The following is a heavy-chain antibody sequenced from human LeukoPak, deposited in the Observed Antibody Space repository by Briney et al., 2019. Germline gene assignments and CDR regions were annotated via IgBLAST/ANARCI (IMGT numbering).Heavy chain of an antibody. CDR2: IYHSGST. CDR3: ARRAEYCSSTSCPRHYYYMDV. J-gene: IGHJ6*03. CDR1: GGSISSGGYY. V-gene: IGHV4-30-2*01. D-gene: IGHD2-2*01. Sequence: SETLSLTCTVSGGSISSGGYYWSWIRQPPGKGLEWIGYIYHSGSTYYNPSLKSRVTISVDRSKNQFSLKLSSVTAADTAVYYCARRAEYCSSTSCPRHYYYMDVWGKGTTVTVSS.